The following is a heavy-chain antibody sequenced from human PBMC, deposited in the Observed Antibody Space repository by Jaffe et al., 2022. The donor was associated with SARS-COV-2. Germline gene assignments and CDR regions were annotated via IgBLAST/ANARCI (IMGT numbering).Heavy chain of an antibody. V-gene: IGHV3-64D*09. Sequence: EVQLVESGGGLVQPGGSLRLSCSASGFTFSSYAMHWVRQAPGKGLEYVSAISSNGGSTYYADSVKGRFTISRDNSKNTLYLQMSSLRAEDTAVYYCVKGSHFDWLYPFDYWGQGTLVTVSS. J-gene: IGHJ4*02. CDR2: ISSNGGST. CDR1: GFTFSSYA. CDR3: VKGSHFDWLYPFDY. D-gene: IGHD3-9*01.